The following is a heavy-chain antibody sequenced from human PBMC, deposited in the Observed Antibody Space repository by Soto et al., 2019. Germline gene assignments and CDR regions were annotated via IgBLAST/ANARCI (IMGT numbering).Heavy chain of an antibody. J-gene: IGHJ6*02. D-gene: IGHD1-7*01. CDR3: ARGNGWNYVAQLYYYYYGMDV. V-gene: IGHV1-18*01. CDR1: GYTSTSYG. Sequence: ASVKVSCKASGYTSTSYGISWVRQAPGQGLEWMGWISAYNGNTNYAQKLQGRVTMTTDTSTSTAYMELRSLRSDDTAVYYCARGNGWNYVAQLYYYYYGMDVWGQGTTVTVSS. CDR2: ISAYNGNT.